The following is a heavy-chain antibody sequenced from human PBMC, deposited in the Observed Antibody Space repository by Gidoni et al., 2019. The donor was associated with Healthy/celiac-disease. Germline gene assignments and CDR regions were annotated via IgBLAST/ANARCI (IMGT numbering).Heavy chain of an antibody. Sequence: QVQLVQSGAEVKKPGASVKVSCKVSGYTLSELSMPWVRQAPGKGLEWMGGFDPEDGETIYAQKFQGRVTMTEDTSTDTAYMELSSLRSEDTAVYYCATGVEWLRAFDYWGQGTLVTVSS. V-gene: IGHV1-24*01. D-gene: IGHD5-12*01. CDR2: FDPEDGET. CDR3: ATGVEWLRAFDY. J-gene: IGHJ4*02. CDR1: GYTLSELS.